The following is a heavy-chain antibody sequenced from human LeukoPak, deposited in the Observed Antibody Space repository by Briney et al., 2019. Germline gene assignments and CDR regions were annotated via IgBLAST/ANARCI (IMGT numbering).Heavy chain of an antibody. V-gene: IGHV4-34*01. Sequence: SETLSLTCAVYGGSFSGYYWSWIHQPPGKGLEWIGEINHSGSTNYNPSLKSRVTISVDTSKNQFSLKLSSVTAADTAVYYCAGLIVATTYFDYWGQGTLVTVSS. CDR1: GGSFSGYY. CDR3: AGLIVATTYFDY. CDR2: INHSGST. D-gene: IGHD5-12*01. J-gene: IGHJ4*02.